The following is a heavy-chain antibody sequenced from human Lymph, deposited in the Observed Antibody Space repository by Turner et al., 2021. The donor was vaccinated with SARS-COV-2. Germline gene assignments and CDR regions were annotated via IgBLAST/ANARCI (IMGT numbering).Heavy chain of an antibody. J-gene: IGHJ4*02. V-gene: IGHV3-30*04. CDR1: GFTFSSYA. CDR2: ISDDGSNK. D-gene: IGHD3-10*01. CDR3: AREMGAGSDY. Sequence: QVQLVESGGGVVQPGRSLRLSCAASGFTFSSYAMHRVRKAPGKGLEWVALISDDGSNKYYADAVKGRFTISRDNSKNTLYLQMNSLRAGDTAVYYCAREMGAGSDYWGQGTLVTVSS.